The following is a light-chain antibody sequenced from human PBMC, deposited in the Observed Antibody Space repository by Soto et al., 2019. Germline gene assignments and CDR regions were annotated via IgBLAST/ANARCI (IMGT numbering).Light chain of an antibody. J-gene: IGLJ2*01. Sequence: QSALTQSPSASGSPGQSVTISCTGTSSDIGGYNSVSWYQQHPGKAPKVMIYDVTKRPSGVPDRFSGSKSGNTASLTVSALQAEDEADYYCSSYTSDMTQVFGGGTKLTVL. CDR3: SSYTSDMTQV. V-gene: IGLV2-8*01. CDR1: SSDIGGYNS. CDR2: DVT.